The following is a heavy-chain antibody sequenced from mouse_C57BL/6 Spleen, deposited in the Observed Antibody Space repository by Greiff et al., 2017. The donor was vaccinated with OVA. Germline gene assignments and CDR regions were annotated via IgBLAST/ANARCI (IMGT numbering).Heavy chain of an antibody. J-gene: IGHJ4*01. CDR3: ARRATEGAMDY. CDR1: GFTFSDYG. V-gene: IGHV5-17*01. Sequence: EVQVVESGGGLVKPGGSLKLSCAASGFTFSDYGMHWVRQAPEKGLEWVAYISSGSSTIYYADTVKGRFTISRDNAKNTLFLQMTSLRSEDTAMYYCARRATEGAMDYWGQGTSVTVSS. D-gene: IGHD3-1*01. CDR2: ISSGSSTI.